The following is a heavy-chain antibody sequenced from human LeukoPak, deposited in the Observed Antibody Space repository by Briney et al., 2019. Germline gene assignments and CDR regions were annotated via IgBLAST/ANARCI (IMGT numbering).Heavy chain of an antibody. V-gene: IGHV1-2*02. CDR1: GYTFISYY. D-gene: IGHD2-21*01. CDR2: INPYSGAT. Sequence: VASVKVSCKTSGYTFISYYIHWVRQAPGQGLEWMGWINPYSGATNYAQKFQGRVTMTRDTSISTAYMDLSSLKSDDTAVYYCARAHIGNDLFIDYWGQGTLVTVSS. CDR3: ARAHIGNDLFIDY. J-gene: IGHJ4*02.